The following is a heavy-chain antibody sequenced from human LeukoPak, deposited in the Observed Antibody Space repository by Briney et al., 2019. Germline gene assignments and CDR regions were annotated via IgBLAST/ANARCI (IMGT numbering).Heavy chain of an antibody. CDR3: ARDPGDLSGWRQLADS. CDR1: GFTFSSYS. V-gene: IGHV3-21*01. CDR2: ISSSSSYI. J-gene: IGHJ4*02. Sequence: GGSLRLSCAASGFTFSSYSMNWVRQAPGKGLEWVSSISSSSSYIYYADSVKGRFTISRDNAKNSLYLQMNSLRAEDTAVYYCARDPGDLSGWRQLADSWGQGTLVTVSS. D-gene: IGHD6-19*01.